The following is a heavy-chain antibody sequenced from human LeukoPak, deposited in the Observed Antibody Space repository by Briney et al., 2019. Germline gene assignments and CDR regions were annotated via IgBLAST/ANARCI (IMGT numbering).Heavy chain of an antibody. CDR1: GGTFSIYA. CDR2: IITIFGTA. Sequence: SVKLSCTASGGTFSIYAISWVRRAPRQGLEWVGGIITIFGTANYAQKFQGRVTITADESTTTAYMELRSLRSEDTAVDYCASPSPHSARGDAFDIWGQGTMVTVSS. CDR3: ASPSPHSARGDAFDI. J-gene: IGHJ3*02. V-gene: IGHV1-69*13.